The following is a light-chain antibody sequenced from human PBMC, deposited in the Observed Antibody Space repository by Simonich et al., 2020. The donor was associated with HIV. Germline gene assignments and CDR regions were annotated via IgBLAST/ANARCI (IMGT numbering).Light chain of an antibody. CDR2: KDS. J-gene: IGLJ2*01. CDR3: QTWGTGIRV. CDR1: VLAKKS. Sequence: SYELTQPSSVSVSPGQTARITCSGDVLAKKSARWFQQKPGQAPVLVIYKDSERPSGIPERFSGSSSGTTVTLTISGAQVEDEADYYCQTWGTGIRVFGGGTKLTVL. V-gene: IGLV3-27*01.